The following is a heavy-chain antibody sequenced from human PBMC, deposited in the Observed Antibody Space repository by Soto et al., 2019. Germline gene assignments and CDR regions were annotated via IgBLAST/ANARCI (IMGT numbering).Heavy chain of an antibody. D-gene: IGHD3-16*01. J-gene: IGHJ4*02. Sequence: QVQLVQSGAEVKKPGASVKVSCKASGYTFTDYGINWVRQAPGQGLEWMGWISAFSGNANYAQKFQGRVTITTDTSTSTAYMELRGLRSDDTALYYCGRVWADTSLGLGELDSWGQGTLVTVSS. CDR1: GYTFTDYG. CDR2: ISAFSGNA. V-gene: IGHV1-18*01. CDR3: GRVWADTSLGLGELDS.